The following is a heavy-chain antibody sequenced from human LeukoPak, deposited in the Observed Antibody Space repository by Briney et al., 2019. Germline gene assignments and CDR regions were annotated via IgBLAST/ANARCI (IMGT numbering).Heavy chain of an antibody. Sequence: SETLSLTCAVYGGSFSGYFWSWIRQPPGKGLEWIGEINYSGSTNYNPSLKSRVTISVDTSKNQFSLKLSSVTAADTAVYYCASTPKSVLLINWFDPWGQGTLVTVSS. J-gene: IGHJ5*02. CDR2: INYSGST. CDR1: GGSFSGYF. D-gene: IGHD3-10*01. V-gene: IGHV4-34*01. CDR3: ASTPKSVLLINWFDP.